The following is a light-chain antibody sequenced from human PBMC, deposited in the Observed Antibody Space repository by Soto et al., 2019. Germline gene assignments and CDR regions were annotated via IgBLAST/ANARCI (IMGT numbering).Light chain of an antibody. Sequence: DIQMTQSPSSLSASVGDRVTINYRASKSIRSYLNWYQKKPGKAPKLLIDAASNLQSGVPTRFSGSGPRTDCPLTINSMKHKDFATYNCPQRYSTPSLTFGGRTKVEIK. CDR2: AAS. J-gene: IGKJ4*01. CDR1: KSIRSY. CDR3: PQRYSTPSLT. V-gene: IGKV1-39*01.